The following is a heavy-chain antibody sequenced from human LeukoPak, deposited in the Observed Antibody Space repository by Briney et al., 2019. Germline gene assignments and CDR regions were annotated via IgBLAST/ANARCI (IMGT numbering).Heavy chain of an antibody. Sequence: SETLSLTCTVSGGSISSGSYYWSWIRQPAGKGLEWIGRIYTSGSTNYNPSLKSRVTISVDTSKNQFSLKLSSVTAADTAVYYCARYSYGHPFDYWGQGTLVTVSS. J-gene: IGHJ4*02. D-gene: IGHD5-18*01. CDR2: IYTSGST. CDR1: GGSISSGSYY. CDR3: ARYSYGHPFDY. V-gene: IGHV4-61*02.